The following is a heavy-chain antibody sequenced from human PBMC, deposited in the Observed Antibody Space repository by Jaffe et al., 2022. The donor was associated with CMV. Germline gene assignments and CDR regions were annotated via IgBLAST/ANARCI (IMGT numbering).Heavy chain of an antibody. CDR1: GGSISSYY. D-gene: IGHD3-22*01. V-gene: IGHV4-4*07. CDR2: IYTSGST. J-gene: IGHJ3*02. Sequence: QVQLQESGPGLVKPSETLSLTCTVSGGSISSYYWSWIRQPAGKGLEWIGRIYTSGSTNYNPSLKSRVTMSVDTSKNQFSLKLSSVTAADTAVYYCARDRKYYDSSGYSISSDAFDIWGQGTMVTVSS. CDR3: ARDRKYYDSSGYSISSDAFDI.